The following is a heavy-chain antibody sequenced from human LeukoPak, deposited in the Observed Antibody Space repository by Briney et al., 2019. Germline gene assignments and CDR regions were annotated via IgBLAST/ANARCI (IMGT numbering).Heavy chain of an antibody. CDR3: ARHPGSGWHQFDY. D-gene: IGHD6-19*01. CDR1: GGSISSYY. V-gene: IGHV4-59*08. J-gene: IGHJ4*02. CDR2: IYYSGST. Sequence: PSETLSLTCTVSGGSISSYYWSWIRQPPGKGLEWIGYIYYSGSTNYNPSLKSRVTISVDTSKNQFSLKLSSVTAADTAVYYCARHPGSGWHQFDYWGQGTLVTVSS.